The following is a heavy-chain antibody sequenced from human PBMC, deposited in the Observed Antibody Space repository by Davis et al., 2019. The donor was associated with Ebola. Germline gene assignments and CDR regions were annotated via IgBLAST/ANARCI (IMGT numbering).Heavy chain of an antibody. CDR2: IYHSGST. D-gene: IGHD1-1*01. CDR3: AGQLESQVGGMDV. Sequence: MPSETLSLTCAVSGCSFSSYNWRNWVRQPPGKGLEWIGEIYHSGSTNYNPSLKSRVTISVDKSKNQFSLKLSSVTAADTAVYYCAGQLESQVGGMDVWGQGTTVTVSS. V-gene: IGHV4-4*02. CDR1: GCSFSSYNW. J-gene: IGHJ6*02.